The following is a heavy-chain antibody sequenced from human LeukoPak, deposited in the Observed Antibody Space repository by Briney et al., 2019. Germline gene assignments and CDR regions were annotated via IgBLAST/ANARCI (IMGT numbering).Heavy chain of an antibody. Sequence: GRSLRLSCAASGFTFDDYAMHWVRQAPGKGLEWVSGISWNSGSIGYADSVKGRFTISRDNAKNSLYLQMNSLRVEDMALYYCAKESIPRLGFDHWGQGTLVTVSS. D-gene: IGHD6-19*01. V-gene: IGHV3-9*03. CDR2: ISWNSGSI. J-gene: IGHJ5*02. CDR1: GFTFDDYA. CDR3: AKESIPRLGFDH.